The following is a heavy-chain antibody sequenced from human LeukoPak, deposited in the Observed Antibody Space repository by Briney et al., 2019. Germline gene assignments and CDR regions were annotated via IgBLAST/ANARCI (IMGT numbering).Heavy chain of an antibody. CDR1: GYTFTSYA. D-gene: IGHD2-15*01. V-gene: IGHV1-3*01. Sequence: ASVKVSCKASGYTFTSYALHWVRQARGQRLEGMGWINDGKGNTKYSQKFQGRVTITRDTSASTAYMELSSLRSEDTAVYYCARDPCSGGTCYIHPFDYWGQGALVTVSS. J-gene: IGHJ4*02. CDR3: ARDPCSGGTCYIHPFDY. CDR2: INDGKGNT.